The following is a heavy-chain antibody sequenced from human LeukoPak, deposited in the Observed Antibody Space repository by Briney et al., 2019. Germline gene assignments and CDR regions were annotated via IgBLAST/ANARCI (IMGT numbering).Heavy chain of an antibody. Sequence: GRSLRPSCAASGFTFSSYAMHWVRQAPGKGLEWVAVISYDGSNKYYADSVKGRFTISRDNSKNTLYLQMNSLRAEDTAVYYCASNRYYDFWSGLSDYYYGMDVWGQGTTVTVSS. CDR3: ASNRYYDFWSGLSDYYYGMDV. CDR1: GFTFSSYA. J-gene: IGHJ6*02. V-gene: IGHV3-30-3*01. D-gene: IGHD3-3*01. CDR2: ISYDGSNK.